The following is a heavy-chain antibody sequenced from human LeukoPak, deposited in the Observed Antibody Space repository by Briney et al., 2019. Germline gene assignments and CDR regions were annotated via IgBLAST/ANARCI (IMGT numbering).Heavy chain of an antibody. V-gene: IGHV3-23*01. J-gene: IGHJ4*02. D-gene: IGHD2/OR15-2a*01. CDR2: ISESGSGT. CDR3: AKSPGPYLV. Sequence: GGSLRLSCAVSGLTFSRYAMSWVRQAPGKGLEWVSAISESGSGTYYADSVKGRFTISRDNSKDTLSLQMNSLRAEDTAVYYCAKSPGPYLVWGQGTLVTVSS. CDR1: GLTFSRYA.